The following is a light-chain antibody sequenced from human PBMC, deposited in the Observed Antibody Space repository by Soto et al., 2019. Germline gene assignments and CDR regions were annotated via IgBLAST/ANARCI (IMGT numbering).Light chain of an antibody. J-gene: IGKJ4*01. CDR3: QQYDSSPHT. CDR2: GAS. V-gene: IGKV3-20*01. Sequence: EIVLTQSPGTPSLSPGERATLSCRASQSLSRTYLAWYQQRPGQAPRLLIYGASSRATGIPDRFSGSGSGTDFTLTISRLEPEDFAVYYCQQYDSSPHTFGGGTKVEIK. CDR1: QSLSRTY.